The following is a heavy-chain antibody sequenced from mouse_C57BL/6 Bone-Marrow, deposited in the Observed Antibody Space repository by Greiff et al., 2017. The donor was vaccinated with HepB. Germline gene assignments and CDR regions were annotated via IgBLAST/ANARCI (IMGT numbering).Heavy chain of an antibody. Sequence: EVQGVESGGGLVQPGGSLKLSCAASGFTFSDYYMYWVRQTPEKRLEWVAYISNGGGSTYYPDTVKGRFTISRDNAKNTLYLQMSRLKSEDTAMYYCARREITTVVAGAMDYWGQGTSVTVSS. CDR1: GFTFSDYY. CDR3: ARREITTVVAGAMDY. V-gene: IGHV5-12*01. D-gene: IGHD1-1*01. J-gene: IGHJ4*01. CDR2: ISNGGGST.